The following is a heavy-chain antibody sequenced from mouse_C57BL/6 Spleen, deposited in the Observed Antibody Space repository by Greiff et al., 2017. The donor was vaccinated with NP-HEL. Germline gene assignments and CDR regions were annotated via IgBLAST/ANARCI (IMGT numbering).Heavy chain of an antibody. V-gene: IGHV1-82*01. CDR1: GYAFSSSW. CDR2: IYPGDCVT. J-gene: IGHJ3*01. Sequence: VQLQQSGPELVKPGASVKISCKASGYAFSSSWMNWVKQRPGTGLEWIGRIYPGDCVTNYNGKFKGKATLTADKSSSTAYMQLSSLTSEDSAVDFCERSRSDGYYPWFAYWGQGTLVTVSA. D-gene: IGHD2-3*01. CDR3: ERSRSDGYYPWFAY.